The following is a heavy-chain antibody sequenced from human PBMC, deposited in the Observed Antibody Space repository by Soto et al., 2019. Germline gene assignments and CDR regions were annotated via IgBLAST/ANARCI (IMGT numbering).Heavy chain of an antibody. D-gene: IGHD3-9*01. J-gene: IGHJ4*02. CDR2: INHSGST. V-gene: IGHV4-34*01. Sequence: SETLSLTCAVYGGSFSGYYWSWIRQPPGKGLEWIGEINHSGSTNYNPSLKSRVTISVDTSKNQFSLKLSSVTAADTAVYYCARGSMRLNDILTGYLPNFDYWGQGTLVTVSS. CDR3: ARGSMRLNDILTGYLPNFDY. CDR1: GGSFSGYY.